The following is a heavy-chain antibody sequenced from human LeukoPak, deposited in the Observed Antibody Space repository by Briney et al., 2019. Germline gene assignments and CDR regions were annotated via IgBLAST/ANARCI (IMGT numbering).Heavy chain of an antibody. D-gene: IGHD6-6*01. CDR2: VSYNGIT. Sequence: PETLSLTCTVSGGSITTSRCSWIRQPPGKGLEWIGYVSYNGITNNNPSIKSRVTISVDTSKNQFSLKLSSVTAADTAVYFCAREGQLGYFDYWGQGTQVTVSS. J-gene: IGHJ4*02. V-gene: IGHV4-59*01. CDR1: GGSITTSR. CDR3: AREGQLGYFDY.